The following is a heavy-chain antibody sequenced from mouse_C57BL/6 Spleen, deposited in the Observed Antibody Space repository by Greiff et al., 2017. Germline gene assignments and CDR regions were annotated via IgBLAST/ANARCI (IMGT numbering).Heavy chain of an antibody. CDR2: INYDGSST. D-gene: IGHD2-4*01. J-gene: IGHJ2*01. CDR1: GFTFSDYY. V-gene: IGHV5-16*01. CDR3: AREDDYDYYFDY. Sequence: DVQLVESEGGLVQPGSSMKLSCTASGFTFSDYYMAWVRQVPEKGLEWVANINYDGSSTYYLDSLKSRFIISRDNAKNILYLQMSSLKSEDTATYYCAREDDYDYYFDYWGQGTTLTVSS.